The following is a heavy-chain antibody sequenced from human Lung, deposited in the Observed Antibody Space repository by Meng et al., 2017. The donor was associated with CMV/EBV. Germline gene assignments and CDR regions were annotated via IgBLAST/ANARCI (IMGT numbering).Heavy chain of an antibody. J-gene: IGHJ4*02. Sequence: EVQLVESGGGLVKPGGSLSLSCTGSGSGFIFSNLWINWVRQAPGKGLEWVGRIKSKFDGETTDYAAPVKGRFTISRDDSRNTLYLYMNSLKTEDTAVYYCTTDRPRSGGKTHDYWGPGTLVTVS. CDR1: GFIFSNLW. D-gene: IGHD4-23*01. V-gene: IGHV3-15*01. CDR3: TTDRPRSGGKTHDY. CDR2: IKSKFDGETT.